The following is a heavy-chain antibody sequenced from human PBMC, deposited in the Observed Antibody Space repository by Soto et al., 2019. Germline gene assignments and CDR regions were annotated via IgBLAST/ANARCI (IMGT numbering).Heavy chain of an antibody. V-gene: IGHV4-59*08. Sequence: SETLSLTCSVSGSSISSYYWSWIRQPPGKGLEWIGFIYYSGSSNYNPSLKSRVTMSADTSENRFSLKLRSVTAADTAVYYCARHALMTTITHLDYWDQGALVTVSS. CDR2: IYYSGSS. CDR1: GSSISSYY. D-gene: IGHD5-12*01. CDR3: ARHALMTTITHLDY. J-gene: IGHJ4*02.